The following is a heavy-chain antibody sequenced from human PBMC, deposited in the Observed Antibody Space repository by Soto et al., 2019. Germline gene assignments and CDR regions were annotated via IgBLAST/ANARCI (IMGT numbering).Heavy chain of an antibody. V-gene: IGHV1-8*01. CDR2: MDPYSGNT. J-gene: IGHJ4*02. Sequence: ASVKVSCKASGYTFTTYDISWVRQATGQGLEWMGWMDPYSGNTGYAQKFQGRVTVTRNTSISTVYMELSGLRPDDTAVYYCARRKERSGPHYFDYWGQGSQVTV. CDR1: GYTFTTYD. CDR3: ARRKERSGPHYFDY. D-gene: IGHD6-25*01.